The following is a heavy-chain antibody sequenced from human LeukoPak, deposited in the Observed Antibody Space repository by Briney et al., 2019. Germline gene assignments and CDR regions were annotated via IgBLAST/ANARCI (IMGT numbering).Heavy chain of an antibody. CDR1: GGSFSGYY. V-gene: IGHV4-59*08. CDR2: IYYSGTT. CDR3: ARGARAGYNLEPFDY. J-gene: IGHJ4*02. Sequence: SETLSLTCAVYGGSFSGYYWSWIRQSPGRGLEWIAYIYYSGTTNYNPSLKSRVTISVDTSKNQFSLKLSSVTAADTAVYYCARGARAGYNLEPFDYWGQGTLVTVSS. D-gene: IGHD5-24*01.